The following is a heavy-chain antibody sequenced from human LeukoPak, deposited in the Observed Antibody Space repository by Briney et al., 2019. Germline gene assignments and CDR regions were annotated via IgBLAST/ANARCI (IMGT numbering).Heavy chain of an antibody. CDR2: ISAYNGNT. J-gene: IGHJ4*02. Sequence: ASVKVSCKASGYTFTSYGISWVRQAPGQGLEWMGWISAYNGNTNYAQKLQGRVTMTTDTSTSTAYRELRSLSADDTAVYYCARKLHGSPLFDYWGQGTLVTVSS. V-gene: IGHV1-18*01. D-gene: IGHD6-25*01. CDR3: ARKLHGSPLFDY. CDR1: GYTFTSYG.